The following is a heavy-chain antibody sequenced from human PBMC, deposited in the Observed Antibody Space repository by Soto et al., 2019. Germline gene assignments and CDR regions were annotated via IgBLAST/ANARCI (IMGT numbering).Heavy chain of an antibody. J-gene: IGHJ3*02. CDR3: ATGRGFVHYYGSGTSPVGALDI. CDR2: ISYDGGNR. V-gene: IGHV3-30*03. Sequence: QVQLVESGGCVVQPGRSLRLSCAASGFTFRTDGMHWVRQAPGKGLEWVTIISYDGGNRYYADSVKGRFTISRDNSKNTLYLQMRSLRPEDTAVYYCATGRGFVHYYGSGTSPVGALDIWGQGTMVIVSS. D-gene: IGHD3-10*01. CDR1: GFTFRTDG.